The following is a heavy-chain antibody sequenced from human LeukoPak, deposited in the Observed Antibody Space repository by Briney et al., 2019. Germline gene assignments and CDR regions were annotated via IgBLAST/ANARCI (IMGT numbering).Heavy chain of an antibody. J-gene: IGHJ4*02. CDR3: ARQTYCGGDCLGFFDY. CDR1: GYSFTSYW. Sequence: GESLKISCKGSGYSFTSYWIGWMRQMPGKGLEWMGIIYPGDSDTRYSPSFQGQVTISADKSISTAYLQWSSLKASDTAMYYCARQTYCGGDCLGFFDYRGQGTLVTVSS. D-gene: IGHD2-21*02. V-gene: IGHV5-51*01. CDR2: IYPGDSDT.